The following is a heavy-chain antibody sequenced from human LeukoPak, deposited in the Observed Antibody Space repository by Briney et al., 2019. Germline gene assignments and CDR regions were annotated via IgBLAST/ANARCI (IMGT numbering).Heavy chain of an antibody. V-gene: IGHV4-38-2*02. J-gene: IGHJ1*01. CDR1: GYSISSGYY. CDR3: ARVGGLLWFGDPSFQH. D-gene: IGHD3-10*01. CDR2: IYHSGST. Sequence: SETLSLTCTVSGYSISSGYYWGWIRQPPGKGLEWIGSIYHSGSTYYNPSLKSRVTISVDTSKNQFSLKLSSVTAADTAVYYCARVGGLLWFGDPSFQHWGQGTLVTVSS.